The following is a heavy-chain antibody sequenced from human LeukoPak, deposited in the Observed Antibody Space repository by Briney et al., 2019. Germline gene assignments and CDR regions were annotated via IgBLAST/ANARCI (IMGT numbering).Heavy chain of an antibody. CDR3: AKPDYVWGSYRSNYFDY. CDR2: ISSSGSTI. CDR1: GFTFSSYE. D-gene: IGHD3-16*02. J-gene: IGHJ4*02. Sequence: GGSLRLSCAASGFTFSSYEMNWVRQAPGKGLEWVSYISSSGSTIYYADSVKGRFTISRDNSKNTLYLQMNSLRAEDTAVYYCAKPDYVWGSYRSNYFDYWGQGTLVTVSS. V-gene: IGHV3-48*03.